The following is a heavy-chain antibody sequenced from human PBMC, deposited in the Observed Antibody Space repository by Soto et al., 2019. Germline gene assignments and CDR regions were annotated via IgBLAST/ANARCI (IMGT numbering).Heavy chain of an antibody. V-gene: IGHV3-23*01. CDR1: GFTFSSYD. D-gene: IGHD2-2*01. CDR2: ISSSGDRT. CDR3: AKSNLYCSGTSCYVFDF. J-gene: IGHJ4*02. Sequence: EVQLLETGGGLVQPGGSLRLSCAASGFTFSSYDMNWVRQAAGKGLEWVSAISSSGDRTYYADSVKGRFTISRDNSKNTLYLQVNSLRADDTAVYYCAKSNLYCSGTSCYVFDFWGQGTLVTVSS.